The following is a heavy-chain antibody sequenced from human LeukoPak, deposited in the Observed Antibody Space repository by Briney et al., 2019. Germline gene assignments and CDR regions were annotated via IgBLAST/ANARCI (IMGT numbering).Heavy chain of an antibody. Sequence: GGPLRLSCAASGFTFSDYYMSWIRQAPGKGLEWVSYISSSGSTIYYADPVKGRFTISRDNAKSSLYLQMNSLRAEDTAVYYCARVAYASSGYRGDYFDYWGQGTLVTVSS. J-gene: IGHJ4*02. CDR1: GFTFSDYY. CDR2: ISSSGSTI. D-gene: IGHD3-22*01. V-gene: IGHV3-11*01. CDR3: ARVAYASSGYRGDYFDY.